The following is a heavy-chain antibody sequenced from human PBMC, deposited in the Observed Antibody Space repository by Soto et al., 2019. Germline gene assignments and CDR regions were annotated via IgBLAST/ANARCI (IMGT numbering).Heavy chain of an antibody. Sequence: EVQLLESGGALVQPGGSLRLSCAASGFTFSSYAMSWVRQAPGKGLEWVSAISVSGDITYYADSVKGRFSISRDNSKDTMYLQMNSLRAEDTAIYYCAKDSSRGITVTADYWGQGTLVTVSS. J-gene: IGHJ4*02. CDR1: GFTFSSYA. CDR3: AKDSSRGITVTADY. V-gene: IGHV3-23*01. CDR2: ISVSGDIT. D-gene: IGHD4-17*01.